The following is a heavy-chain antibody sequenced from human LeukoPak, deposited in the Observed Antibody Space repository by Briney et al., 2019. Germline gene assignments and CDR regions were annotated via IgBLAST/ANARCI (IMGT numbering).Heavy chain of an antibody. CDR1: GGSISSYY. D-gene: IGHD5-12*01. J-gene: IGHJ3*02. CDR3: ARGYDIGAFDI. Sequence: PSETLSLTCTVSGGSISSYYWSWIRQPPGKGLEWIGYIYYSGSTNYNPSLRSRVTISVDTSKNQFSLKLSSVTAADTAVYYCARGYDIGAFDIWGQGTMVTVSS. V-gene: IGHV4-59*01. CDR2: IYYSGST.